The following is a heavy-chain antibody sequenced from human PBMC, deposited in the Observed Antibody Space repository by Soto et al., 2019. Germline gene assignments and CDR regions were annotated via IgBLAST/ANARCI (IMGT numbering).Heavy chain of an antibody. CDR1: GGSISSYY. CDR2: ISYTGST. J-gene: IGHJ4*02. D-gene: IGHD3-22*01. Sequence: SETLSLTCTVSGGSISSYYWNWIRQPPGKRLEWIGYISYTGSTNYNPSLRSRVTMSLDTSKNQFSLNLISVTAADTAVYFCARGFNDSGVYSPPFDYWGQEIVVTVSS. V-gene: IGHV4-59*01. CDR3: ARGFNDSGVYSPPFDY.